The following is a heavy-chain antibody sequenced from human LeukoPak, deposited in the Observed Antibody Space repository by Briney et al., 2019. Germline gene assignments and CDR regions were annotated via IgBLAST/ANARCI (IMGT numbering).Heavy chain of an antibody. Sequence: GESLRLSCAASGFTISGYWMHWVRQAPGKGLVWVSRINYDGSTTRYADSVKGRFTISRDNAKNTLYLQMNSLRAEDTAVYYCARDRGVGSTGWFDPWGQGTLVTVSS. V-gene: IGHV3-74*01. CDR1: GFTISGYW. D-gene: IGHD1-26*01. CDR3: ARDRGVGSTGWFDP. CDR2: INYDGSTT. J-gene: IGHJ5*02.